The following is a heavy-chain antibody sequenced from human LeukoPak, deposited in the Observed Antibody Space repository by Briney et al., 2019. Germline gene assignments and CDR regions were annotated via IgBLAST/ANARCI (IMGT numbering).Heavy chain of an antibody. CDR2: IYTSGST. J-gene: IGHJ4*02. V-gene: IGHV4-59*10. D-gene: IGHD4-17*01. CDR3: ARSLGDYDQENYFDH. CDR1: GRSISSYY. Sequence: SENLSLTCTVYGRSISSYYLSWVRQPAGKGLEWIGRIYTSGSTNYNPSLKSRVTMSVDTSKNQFSLKLSSVTAALTEVYYCARSLGDYDQENYFDHWGERTGDTVFS.